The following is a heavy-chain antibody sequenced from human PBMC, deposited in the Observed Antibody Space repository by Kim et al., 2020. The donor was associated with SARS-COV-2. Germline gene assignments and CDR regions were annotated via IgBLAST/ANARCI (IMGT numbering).Heavy chain of an antibody. V-gene: IGHV3-23*01. Sequence: GGSLRLSCAASGFTFSSYAMSWVRQAPGKGLEWVSAISGSGGSTYYADSVKGRFTISRDNSKNTLYLQMNSLRAEDTAVYYCAKADVDIVATTTLYWGLFDYWGQGTLVTVSS. CDR2: ISGSGGST. J-gene: IGHJ4*02. CDR1: GFTFSSYA. D-gene: IGHD5-12*01. CDR3: AKADVDIVATTTLYWGLFDY.